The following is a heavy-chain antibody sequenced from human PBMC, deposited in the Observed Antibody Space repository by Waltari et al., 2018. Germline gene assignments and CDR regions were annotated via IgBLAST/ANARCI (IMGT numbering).Heavy chain of an antibody. V-gene: IGHV3-23*01. D-gene: IGHD3-10*01. CDR1: GFSFRRCP. Sequence: EVQLLESGGGVVQPGGSLRLSCVASGFSFRRCPMAWIRQGPGRGLEWVASISDSGEKIFYTDSVKGRFSVSRENSRDTLYLHMNSLRGEDTAKYFCAKLTTYFSSSGPFDYWGQGVPVTVSS. J-gene: IGHJ4*02. CDR2: ISDSGEKI. CDR3: AKLTTYFSSSGPFDY.